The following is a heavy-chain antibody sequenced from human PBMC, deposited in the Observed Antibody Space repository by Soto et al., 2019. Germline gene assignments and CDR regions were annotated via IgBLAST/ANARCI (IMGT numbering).Heavy chain of an antibody. CDR1: GFTFISYS. CDR2: ISSSSSTI. J-gene: IGHJ5*02. Sequence: TVGSLILSCAASGFTFISYSMNWVRQAPGKGLEWVSYISSSSSTIYYADSVKGRFTISRDNAKNSLYLQMNSLRDEDTAVYYCARGEEGWNDPVYWFDPWGQGTLVTVSS. V-gene: IGHV3-48*02. CDR3: ARGEEGWNDPVYWFDP. D-gene: IGHD1-1*01.